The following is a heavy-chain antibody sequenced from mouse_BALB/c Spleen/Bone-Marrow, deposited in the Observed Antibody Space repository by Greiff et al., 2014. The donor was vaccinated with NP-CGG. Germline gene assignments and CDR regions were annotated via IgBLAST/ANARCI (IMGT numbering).Heavy chain of an antibody. J-gene: IGHJ2*01. V-gene: IGHV5-9-4*01. CDR2: ISSGGSYT. CDR1: GFTFSYYG. CDR3: ARDSSGYFDY. D-gene: IGHD3-1*01. Sequence: EVQLVESGGGLVKPGGSLKLSCAASGFTFSYYGMSWVRQSPEKRLEWVAEISSGGSYTYYPDAVTGRFTISRDNAKNTPYLEMCSLRSEDTAMYYCARDSSGYFDYWGQGTTLTVSS.